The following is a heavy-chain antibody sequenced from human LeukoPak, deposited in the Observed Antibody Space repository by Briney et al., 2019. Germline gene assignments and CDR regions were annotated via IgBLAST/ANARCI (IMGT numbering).Heavy chain of an antibody. J-gene: IGHJ4*02. CDR3: ARETYGVTNYFDY. CDR1: GYTFTGYY. Sequence: GASVKVSCKASGYTFTGYYMHWVRQAPGHGLEWMGWINPNSGGTNYAQKFQGRVTMTRDTSISTAYMELSRLRSDDTAVYYCARETYGVTNYFDYWGQGTLVTVSS. CDR2: INPNSGGT. V-gene: IGHV1-2*02. D-gene: IGHD2-8*01.